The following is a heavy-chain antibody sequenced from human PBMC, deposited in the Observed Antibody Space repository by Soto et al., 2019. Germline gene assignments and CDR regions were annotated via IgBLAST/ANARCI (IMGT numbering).Heavy chain of an antibody. CDR3: AKDTYQLPRDLFDY. J-gene: IGHJ4*02. V-gene: IGHV3-30*18. CDR2: ISYDGSNK. D-gene: IGHD2-2*01. CDR1: GFTFSSYG. Sequence: GGSLRLSCAASGFTFSSYGMHWVRQAPGKGLEWVAVISYDGSNKYYADSVKGRFTISRDNSKNTLYLQMNSLRAEDTAVYYCAKDTYQLPRDLFDYWGQGTLVTVSS.